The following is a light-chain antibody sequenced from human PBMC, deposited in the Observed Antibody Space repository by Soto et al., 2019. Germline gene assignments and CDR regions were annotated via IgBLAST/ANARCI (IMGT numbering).Light chain of an antibody. CDR1: QSVSSY. CDR2: DAS. J-gene: IGKJ1*01. Sequence: EIVLTQSPATLSLSPGERATLSCWASQSVSSYLAWYQHKPGQAPRLLIYDASNRATGIPARFSGSGSGTDFTLTISSLEPEDFAVYYCQQYGTSPWTFGQGTKV. CDR3: QQYGTSPWT. V-gene: IGKV3-11*01.